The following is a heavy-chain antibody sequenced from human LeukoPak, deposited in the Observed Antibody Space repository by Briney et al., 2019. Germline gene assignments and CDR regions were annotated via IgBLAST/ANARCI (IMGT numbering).Heavy chain of an antibody. CDR1: GFTFSTYS. V-gene: IGHV3-21*01. Sequence: GGSLRLSCAASGFTFSTYSMNWVRQAPGQGLEWVSSISSTSNYIYYADSVKGRFTISRDNAKNSLYLQMNSLRAEDTAVYYCARDEGYFQHWGQGTLVTVSS. J-gene: IGHJ1*01. CDR2: ISSTSNYI. CDR3: ARDEGYFQH.